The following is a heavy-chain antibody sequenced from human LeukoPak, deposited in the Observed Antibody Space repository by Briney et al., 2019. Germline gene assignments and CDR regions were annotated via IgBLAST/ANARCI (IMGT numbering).Heavy chain of an antibody. CDR2: IYYSGST. Sequence: MPSETLSLTCTVSGGSISSSSYYWGWIRQPPGKGLEWIGSIYYSGSTYYNPSLKSRVTISVDTSKNQFSLKLSSVTAADTAVYYCARDPHYGDYHGPWGQGTLVTVSS. CDR3: ARDPHYGDYHGP. CDR1: GGSISSSSYY. V-gene: IGHV4-39*07. D-gene: IGHD4-17*01. J-gene: IGHJ5*02.